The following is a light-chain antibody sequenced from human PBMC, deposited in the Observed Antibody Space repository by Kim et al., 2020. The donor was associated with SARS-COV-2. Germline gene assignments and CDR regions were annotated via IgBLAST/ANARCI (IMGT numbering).Light chain of an antibody. V-gene: IGLV7-43*01. CDR1: AGAVTSGYY. Sequence: QAVVTQEPSLTVSPGGTVTLTCASSAGAVTSGYYSIWFQQKPGQVPRALIHNTNKKHPWTPARFSGSLLGGKAALTLSAVQPEDEADYYCLLYYRAVWVSGGGTKLTVL. CDR3: LLYYRAVWV. J-gene: IGLJ3*02. CDR2: NTN.